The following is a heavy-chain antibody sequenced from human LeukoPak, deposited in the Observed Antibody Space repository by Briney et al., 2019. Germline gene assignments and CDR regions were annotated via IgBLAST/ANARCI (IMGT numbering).Heavy chain of an antibody. CDR3: ARGLRYFDWLLGY. Sequence: PVKVSCKASGGTFSSYAISWVRQAPGQGLEWMGRIIPILGIANYAQKFQGRVTITADKSTSTAYMELSSLRSEDTAVYYCARGLRYFDWLLGYWGQGTLVTVSS. CDR1: GGTFSSYA. CDR2: IIPILGIA. J-gene: IGHJ4*02. V-gene: IGHV1-69*04. D-gene: IGHD3-9*01.